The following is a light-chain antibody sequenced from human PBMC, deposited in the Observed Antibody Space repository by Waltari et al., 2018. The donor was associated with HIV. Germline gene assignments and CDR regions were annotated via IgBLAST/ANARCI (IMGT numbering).Light chain of an antibody. V-gene: IGLV1-51*01. J-gene: IGLJ2*01. CDR2: DNN. CDR1: TSTICKTF. Sequence: QSVLTQPPSVSAAPGQKVTFSCSGSTSTICKTFVSWYQHPPEAAPKLIIYDNNKRPSGVPDRFSGSKSATSATLAITGLQTGDEADYYCGTWDSSVSAGVFGGGTKLTVL. CDR3: GTWDSSVSAGV.